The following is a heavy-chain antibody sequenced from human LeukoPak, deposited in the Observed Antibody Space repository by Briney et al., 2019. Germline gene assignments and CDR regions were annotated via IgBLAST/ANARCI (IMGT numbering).Heavy chain of an antibody. CDR2: ISGSGGST. CDR3: ALGSYYTA. V-gene: IGHV3-23*01. Sequence: GGSLRLSCAASGLTFTRDWMGWVRQAPGKGLEWVSGISGSGGSTYYADSVKGRFTISRDNSKNTLYLQMNSLRAEDTAVYYCALGSYYTAWGQGTLVTVSS. J-gene: IGHJ4*02. D-gene: IGHD3-10*01. CDR1: GLTFTRDW.